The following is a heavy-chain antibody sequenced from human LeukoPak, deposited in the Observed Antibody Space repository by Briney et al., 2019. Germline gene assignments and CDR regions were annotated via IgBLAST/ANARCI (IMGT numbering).Heavy chain of an antibody. D-gene: IGHD6-13*01. CDR1: GYTFTSYY. J-gene: IGHJ5*02. V-gene: IGHV1-46*01. CDR2: INPSGGST. Sequence: ASVKVSCKASGYTFTSYYMHWVRQAPGQGLEWMGIINPSGGSTSYAQKFQGRVTMTRDTSTSTVSMELSSLGSEDTAVYYCARESLPGTKRFDPWGQGTLVTVSS. CDR3: ARESLPGTKRFDP.